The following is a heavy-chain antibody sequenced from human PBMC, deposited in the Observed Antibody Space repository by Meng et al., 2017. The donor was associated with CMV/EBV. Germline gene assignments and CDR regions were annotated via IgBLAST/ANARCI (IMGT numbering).Heavy chain of an antibody. CDR1: GFTFSSYW. CDR2: IKQDGSEK. J-gene: IGHJ4*02. D-gene: IGHD3-10*01. V-gene: IGHV3-7*01. Sequence: GGSLRLSCAASGFTFSSYWMSWVRQAPGKGLEWVANIKQDGSEKYYVDSVKGRFTISRDNAKNSLYLQMNSLRAEDTAVYYCARDPDRDHGGSGRCLDYWGQGTTVTVSS. CDR3: ARDPDRDHGGSGRCLDY.